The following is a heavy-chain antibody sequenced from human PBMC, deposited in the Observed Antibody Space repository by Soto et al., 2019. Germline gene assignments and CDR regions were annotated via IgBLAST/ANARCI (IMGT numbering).Heavy chain of an antibody. D-gene: IGHD1-26*01. CDR1: GFSLSTRAVG. CDR3: EQRHELGSFDI. J-gene: IGHJ3*02. Sequence: VPTLVNPTQNLTLTCTFAGFSLSTRAVGVGWIRQPPGKALEWLALIYWNDDKRYSPSLKNRLTITKDTSKNHVVLTMTNIDPVDTATYYCEQRHELGSFDIWGQGTKVTVSS. CDR2: IYWNDDK. V-gene: IGHV2-5*01.